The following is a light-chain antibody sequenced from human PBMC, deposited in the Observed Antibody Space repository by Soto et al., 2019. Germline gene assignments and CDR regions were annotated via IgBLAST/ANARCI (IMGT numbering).Light chain of an antibody. V-gene: IGKV1-5*01. CDR1: RSVNTW. CDR3: QQYHFFWT. J-gene: IGKJ1*01. CDR2: HAS. Sequence: DIQMTQSPSTLSASVGDRVTITCRASRSVNTWLAWYQQKPGNAPKLLIHHASTLESGVPSRFSGSGSGTEFTLTSSSLQPDDFATYYCQQYHFFWTFGQGTKVEVK.